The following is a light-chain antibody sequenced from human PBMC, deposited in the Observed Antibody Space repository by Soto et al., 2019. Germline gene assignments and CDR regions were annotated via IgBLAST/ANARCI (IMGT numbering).Light chain of an antibody. Sequence: SYELTQPPSVSVSPGQTASITCSGDKLGDKFACWYQRKPGQSPVLVINQDSKRPSGIPERFSGSNSGNTATLTISGTQAMDEADYYCQAWDSSTGVFGTGTKLTVL. V-gene: IGLV3-1*01. CDR2: QDS. CDR1: KLGDKF. CDR3: QAWDSSTGV. J-gene: IGLJ1*01.